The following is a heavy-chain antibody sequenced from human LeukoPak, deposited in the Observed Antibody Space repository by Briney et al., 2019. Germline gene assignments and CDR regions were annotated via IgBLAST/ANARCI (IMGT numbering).Heavy chain of an antibody. CDR3: AGEIAAAGLSAFDI. Sequence: GGSLRLSCAASGFTFSSYTMNWVRQAPGRGLGWVSSITSSSSYIYYADSVKGRFTISRDNAKNSLYLQMNSLRAEDTALYYCAGEIAAAGLSAFDIWGQGTMVTVSS. J-gene: IGHJ3*02. V-gene: IGHV3-21*04. CDR2: ITSSSSYI. CDR1: GFTFSSYT. D-gene: IGHD6-13*01.